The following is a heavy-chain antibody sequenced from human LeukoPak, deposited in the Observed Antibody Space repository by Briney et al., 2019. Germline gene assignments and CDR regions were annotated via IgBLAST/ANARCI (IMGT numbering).Heavy chain of an antibody. Sequence: GGSLRLSCAAAGFTVGSDSMNWVRQAPGKGLEWVSSISSSSSYIYYADSVKGRFTISRDNAKNSLYLQMNSLRAEDTAVYYCAGSYCSSTSCYVHYFDYWGQGTLVTVSS. CDR1: GFTVGSDS. CDR3: AGSYCSSTSCYVHYFDY. CDR2: ISSSSSYI. V-gene: IGHV3-21*01. D-gene: IGHD2-2*01. J-gene: IGHJ4*02.